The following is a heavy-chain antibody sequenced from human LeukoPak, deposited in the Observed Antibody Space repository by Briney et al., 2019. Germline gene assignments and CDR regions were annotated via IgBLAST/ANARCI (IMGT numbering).Heavy chain of an antibody. CDR3: AELGITMIGGV. D-gene: IGHD3-10*02. J-gene: IGHJ6*04. V-gene: IGHV3-23*01. CDR2: ISGSGGNT. Sequence: GGSLRLSCAASGFTFSSYAMNWVRQAPGKGLEWVSSISGSGGNTYYADSVKGRFTISRDNSKNTLYLQMNSLRAEDTAVYYCAELGITMIGGVWGKGTTVTISS. CDR1: GFTFSSYA.